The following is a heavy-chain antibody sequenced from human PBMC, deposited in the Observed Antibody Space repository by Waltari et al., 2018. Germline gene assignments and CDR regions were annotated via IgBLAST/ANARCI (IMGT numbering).Heavy chain of an antibody. D-gene: IGHD3-10*01. CDR1: GFTFSSYA. V-gene: IGHV3-23*04. CDR2: ISGSGGST. CDR3: AKDNSVWFGEPYPSPFDAFDI. J-gene: IGHJ3*02. Sequence: EVQLVESGGGLVQPGGSLRLSCAASGFTFSSYAMSWVRQAPGKGLEWVSAISGSGGSTYYADSVKGRFTISRDNSKNTLYLQMNSLRAEDTAVYYCAKDNSVWFGEPYPSPFDAFDIWGQGTMVTVSS.